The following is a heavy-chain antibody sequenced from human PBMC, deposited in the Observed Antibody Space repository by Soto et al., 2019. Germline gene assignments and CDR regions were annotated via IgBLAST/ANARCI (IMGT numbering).Heavy chain of an antibody. CDR3: AREYGRIFGVVTPFDY. V-gene: IGHV3-48*01. J-gene: IGHJ4*02. CDR2: ISSSSTI. Sequence: GGSLRLSCAASGFTFSSYSMNWVRQAPGKGLEWVSYISSSSTIYYADSVKGRFTISRDNAKNSLYLQMNSLRAEDTAVYYCAREYGRIFGVVTPFDYWGQGTLVTVSS. CDR1: GFTFSSYS. D-gene: IGHD3-3*01.